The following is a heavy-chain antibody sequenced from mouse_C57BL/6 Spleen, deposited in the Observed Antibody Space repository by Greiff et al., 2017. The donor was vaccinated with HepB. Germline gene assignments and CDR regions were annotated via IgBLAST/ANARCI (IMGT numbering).Heavy chain of an antibody. CDR1: GFSLPSYA. J-gene: IGHJ2*01. CDR3: ARKSLGQGTYFDY. V-gene: IGHV2-9-1*01. Sequence: VKLQESGPGLVAPSQSLSITCTVSGFSLPSYAISWVRQPPGKGLEWLGVIWTGGGTHYNSALKSRLSISKDNSKSQVFLKMNSLQTDDTARYYCARKSLGQGTYFDYWGQGTTLTVSS. CDR2: IWTGGGT. D-gene: IGHD3-3*01.